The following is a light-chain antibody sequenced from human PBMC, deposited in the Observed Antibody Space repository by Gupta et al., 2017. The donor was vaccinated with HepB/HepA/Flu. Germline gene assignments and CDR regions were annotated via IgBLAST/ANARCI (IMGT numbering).Light chain of an antibody. CDR3: ATWDDSLNAYV. Sequence: QSVLTQPPSASQTPGQRVTIPCSGSSSNIGSNTVNWYQQLPGTAPKLLIDSNNQRPSGVLDRFSGSKSGTSASLAISGLQSEDEADYYCATWDDSLNAYVFVTGTQVTVL. CDR1: SSNIGSNT. CDR2: SNN. J-gene: IGLJ1*01. V-gene: IGLV1-44*01.